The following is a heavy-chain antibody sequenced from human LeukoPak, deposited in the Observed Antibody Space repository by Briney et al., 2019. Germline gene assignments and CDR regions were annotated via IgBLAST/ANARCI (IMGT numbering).Heavy chain of an antibody. CDR2: IYTSGST. CDR3: ARVGPDYGDYSYYYYGMDV. D-gene: IGHD4-17*01. CDR1: GGSISSYY. Sequence: SETLSLTCTVSGGSISSYYWSWIRQPAGKGLEWIGRIYTSGSTNYNPSLKSRVTISVDTSKNQFSLKLSSVTAADTAVYYCARVGPDYGDYSYYYYGMDVWGQGTTVTVSS. V-gene: IGHV4-4*07. J-gene: IGHJ6*02.